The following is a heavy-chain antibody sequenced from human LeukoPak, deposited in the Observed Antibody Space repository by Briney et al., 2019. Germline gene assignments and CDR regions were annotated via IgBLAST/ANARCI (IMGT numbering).Heavy chain of an antibody. J-gene: IGHJ4*02. CDR3: ARTSAVGGSYLFDY. CDR1: GGSISSNY. D-gene: IGHD1-26*01. Sequence: SETLSLTCSVSGGSISSNYWSWIRQPAGKGLEWIGRIYTSGTTIYNPSLKSRVTMSVDTSKKQFSLKLSSATAADTAMYYCARTSAVGGSYLFDYWGQGTPVTVSS. CDR2: IYTSGTT. V-gene: IGHV4-4*07.